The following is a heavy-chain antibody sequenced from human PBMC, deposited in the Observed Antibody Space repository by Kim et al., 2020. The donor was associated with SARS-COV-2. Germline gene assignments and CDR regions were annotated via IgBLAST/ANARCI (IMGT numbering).Heavy chain of an antibody. CDR2: ITEDGEE. J-gene: IGHJ4*02. Sequence: GGSLRLSCVASGFTFSSYSMTWVRQAPGKGLEWVANITEDGEESYVASAKGGCTISRDSAKNSLLLQLDSLRAEDTAVYFCSRGAYQFDYWGQGTLVSVS. CDR3: SRGAYQFDY. CDR1: GFTFSSYS. V-gene: IGHV3-7*01. D-gene: IGHD2-2*01.